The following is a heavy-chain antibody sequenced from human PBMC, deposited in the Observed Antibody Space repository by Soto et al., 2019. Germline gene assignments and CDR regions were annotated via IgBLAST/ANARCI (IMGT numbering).Heavy chain of an antibody. Sequence: QVQLVQSGAEVKKPGSSVKVSCKASGGTFSSYAISWVRQAPGQGLEWMGGIIPIFGTANYAQKFQGRVTITADESTSTAYMALSSLRSEDTAVYYCARVVGQQLVRYYYYYGMDVWGQGTTVTVSS. V-gene: IGHV1-69*01. J-gene: IGHJ6*02. D-gene: IGHD6-13*01. CDR3: ARVVGQQLVRYYYYYGMDV. CDR2: IIPIFGTA. CDR1: GGTFSSYA.